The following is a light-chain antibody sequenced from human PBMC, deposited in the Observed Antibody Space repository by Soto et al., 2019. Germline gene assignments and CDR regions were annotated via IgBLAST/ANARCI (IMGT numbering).Light chain of an antibody. Sequence: QSALTQPPSVSGAPGQRVTISCTGSSSNIGPGYDVHWYQQHPDRAPKLMIYGVSDRPSGVSNRFSGSKSGNTASLTISGLQAEDEADYYCNSFTNSSTVVFGGGTKVTVL. CDR2: GVS. CDR3: NSFTNSSTVV. CDR1: SSNIGPGYD. J-gene: IGLJ2*01. V-gene: IGLV1-40*01.